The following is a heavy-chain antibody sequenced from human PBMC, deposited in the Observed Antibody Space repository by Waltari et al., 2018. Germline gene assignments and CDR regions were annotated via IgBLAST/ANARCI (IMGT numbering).Heavy chain of an antibody. CDR2: INAGNGNT. J-gene: IGHJ2*01. V-gene: IGHV1-3*01. CDR3: ATGALGPSGAAVAGPTEYFDL. CDR1: GYTFTSYA. D-gene: IGHD6-19*01. Sequence: QVQLVQSGAEVKKPGASVKVSCKASGYTFTSYAMHWVRQAPGQRLEWRGWINAGNGNTKYSRKFQGRVTITRDTSASTAYMELSSLRSEDTAVYYCATGALGPSGAAVAGPTEYFDLWGRGTLVTVSS.